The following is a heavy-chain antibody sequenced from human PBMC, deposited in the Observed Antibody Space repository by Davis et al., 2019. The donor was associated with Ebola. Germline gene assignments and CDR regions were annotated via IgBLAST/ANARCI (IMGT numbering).Heavy chain of an antibody. J-gene: IGHJ4*02. CDR3: ARMQCSGGSCYFDY. CDR1: GFSLTTTTMR. CDR2: IDWDDDK. Sequence: SGPTLVKPTQTLSLTCSFSGFSLTTTTMRVVWVRQPPGKALEWLARIDWDDDKFYTSSLKTRLTISKDTSKNQVVLRMTNMDPVDTAMYFCARMQCSGGSCYFDYWGEGTLVTVSS. D-gene: IGHD2-15*01. V-gene: IGHV2-70*04.